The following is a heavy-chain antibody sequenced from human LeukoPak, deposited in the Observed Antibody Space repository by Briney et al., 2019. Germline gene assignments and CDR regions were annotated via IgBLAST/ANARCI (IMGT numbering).Heavy chain of an antibody. Sequence: PSETLSLTCTVSGGSISSYYWSWIRQPPGKGLEWIGYIYYSGSTNYNPSLKSRVTISVDTSKNQFSLKLSSVTAADTAVYYCARAVVVVAGLQGFDPWGQGTLVTVSS. CDR3: ARAVVVVAGLQGFDP. CDR2: IYYSGST. CDR1: GGSISSYY. D-gene: IGHD2-15*01. V-gene: IGHV4-59*12. J-gene: IGHJ5*02.